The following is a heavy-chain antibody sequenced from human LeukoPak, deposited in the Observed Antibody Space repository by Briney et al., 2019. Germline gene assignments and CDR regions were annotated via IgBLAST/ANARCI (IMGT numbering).Heavy chain of an antibody. V-gene: IGHV3-23*01. CDR1: GFTFSSYA. CDR2: VSTSGGST. D-gene: IGHD3-10*01. J-gene: IGHJ4*02. Sequence: GGSLRLSCAASGFTFSSYAMSWVRQAPGKGLEWVSSVSTSGGSTYNVDSVKGRFTISRDNSKNTLFLQMNSLRAEDTAVYYCARDAGQFTPVRGAQGQLSSWGQGTLVTVSS. CDR3: ARDAGQFTPVRGAQGQLSS.